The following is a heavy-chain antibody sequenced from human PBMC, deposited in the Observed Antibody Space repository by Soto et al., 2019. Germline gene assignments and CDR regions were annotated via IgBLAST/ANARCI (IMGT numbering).Heavy chain of an antibody. CDR2: VFYTGFT. Sequence: SSETLSLTCAVSGASISGSYYYWAWLRQSPGKGPEWIGSVFYTGFTSYNPSLESRVSVSVDTSKSQFSLKLSAVTAAGTAVYYCATSQKGYNWNYFDHWGQGALVTVSS. CDR3: ATSQKGYNWNYFDH. D-gene: IGHD1-20*01. J-gene: IGHJ4*02. V-gene: IGHV4-39*01. CDR1: GASISGSYYY.